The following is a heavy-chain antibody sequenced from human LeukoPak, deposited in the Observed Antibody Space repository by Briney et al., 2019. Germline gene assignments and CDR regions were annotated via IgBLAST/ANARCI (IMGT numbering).Heavy chain of an antibody. D-gene: IGHD3-22*01. CDR1: GYTFTSYY. CDR3: ARGGYDSSGYYSKSAYFDY. V-gene: IGHV1-46*01. J-gene: IGHJ4*02. Sequence: GASVKVSCKASGYTFTSYYMHWVRQAPGQGLEWMGIINPSGGSTSYAQKFQGRVTMTRDTSTSTVYMELSSLRSKDTAVYYCARGGYDSSGYYSKSAYFDYWGQGTLVTVSS. CDR2: INPSGGST.